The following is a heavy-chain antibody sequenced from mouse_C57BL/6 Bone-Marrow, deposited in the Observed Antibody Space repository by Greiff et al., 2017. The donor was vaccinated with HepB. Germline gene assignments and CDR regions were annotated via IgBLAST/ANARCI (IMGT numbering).Heavy chain of an antibody. CDR3: VFDYYGSSYLAMDY. D-gene: IGHD1-1*01. Sequence: QVQLQQPGAELVKPGASVKMSCKASGYTFTSYRITWVKQRPGQGLEWIGDIYPGSGSTNYNEKFKSKATLTVDTSSSTAYMQLSSLTSEDSAVYYCVFDYYGSSYLAMDYWGQGTSVTVSS. J-gene: IGHJ4*01. V-gene: IGHV1-55*01. CDR1: GYTFTSYR. CDR2: IYPGSGST.